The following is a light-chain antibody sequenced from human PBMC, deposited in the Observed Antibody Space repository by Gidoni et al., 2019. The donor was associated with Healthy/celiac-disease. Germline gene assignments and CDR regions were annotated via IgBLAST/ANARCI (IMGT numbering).Light chain of an antibody. CDR3: QQYDKLPFT. V-gene: IGKV1-33*01. Sequence: DIQMTQSPSSLSASVGDRVTITCQASQDISNYLNWYQQKPGKAPKLLIDDASNLETGVPSRFSGSGSGTDFTFTISSLQHEDIATYYCQQYDKLPFTFGPGTKVDIK. CDR2: DAS. J-gene: IGKJ3*01. CDR1: QDISNY.